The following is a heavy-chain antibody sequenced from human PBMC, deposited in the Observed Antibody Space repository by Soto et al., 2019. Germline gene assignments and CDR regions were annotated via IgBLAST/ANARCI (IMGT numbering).Heavy chain of an antibody. CDR3: ARDIPGLYGDPESSSFAP. CDR2: VNWDSGKI. D-gene: IGHD3-10*01. Sequence: PGGYLGLSCEASRVTIDTYAMQWVRQAPGKSLEWVAGVNWDSGKIDYADSVRGRFSISRDTATTSLYLQMSSLKPEDTAFYFFARDIPGLYGDPESSSFAPGGQGPL. CDR1: RVTIDTYA. J-gene: IGHJ5*02. V-gene: IGHV3-9*01.